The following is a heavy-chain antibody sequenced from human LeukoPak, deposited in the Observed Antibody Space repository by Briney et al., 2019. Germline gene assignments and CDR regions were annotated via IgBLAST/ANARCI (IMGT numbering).Heavy chain of an antibody. J-gene: IGHJ6*02. Sequence: GASVKVSCKASGYTFINYGINWVRQAPGQGLEWVGWISANNGNTNYAQKLQGRVTMTRDTSTSTVYMELSSLRSEDTAVYYCAREAAPLFGVVIIGRDYYGIDVWGQGTTVTVSS. D-gene: IGHD3-3*01. CDR2: ISANNGNT. CDR1: GYTFINYG. V-gene: IGHV1-18*01. CDR3: AREAAPLFGVVIIGRDYYGIDV.